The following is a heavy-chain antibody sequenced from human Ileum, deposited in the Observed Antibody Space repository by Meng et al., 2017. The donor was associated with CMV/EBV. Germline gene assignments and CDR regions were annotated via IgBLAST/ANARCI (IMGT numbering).Heavy chain of an antibody. CDR3: AGPGVGVVAAPFYGMDV. CDR2: IYYSGST. V-gene: IGHV4-39*01. CDR1: GDFISSSSDY. Sequence: SETLSLTCTVSGDFISSSSDYWGWIRQPPGKGLEWIGNIYYSGSTYYNPSLKSRVTISVDTSKNQFSLKLSSVTAADTAVYYCAGPGVGVVAAPFYGMDVWGQGTTVTVSS. J-gene: IGHJ6*02. D-gene: IGHD2-15*01.